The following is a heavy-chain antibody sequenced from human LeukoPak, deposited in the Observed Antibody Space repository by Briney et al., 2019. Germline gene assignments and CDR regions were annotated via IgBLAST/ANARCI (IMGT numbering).Heavy chain of an antibody. CDR2: IKRDGNEK. CDR1: GFTFNSYW. J-gene: IGHJ5*01. CDR3: AKEGAYPIITYDS. D-gene: IGHD3-10*01. V-gene: IGHV3-7*01. Sequence: PGGSLRLSCAASGFTFNSYWMNWVRQAPGKGLEWVANIKRDGNEKHYEDSVKGRFSISRDNAKNSLYLQMDSLRAEHTAVYYCAKEGAYPIITYDSWGQGALVTVSS.